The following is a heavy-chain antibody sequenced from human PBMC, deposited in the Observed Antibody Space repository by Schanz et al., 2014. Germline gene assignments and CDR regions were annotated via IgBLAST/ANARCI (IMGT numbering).Heavy chain of an antibody. CDR3: AKGVGGGLLLGSTFDN. Sequence: EVQLVESGGGLVQPGGSLRLSCAASGFTFSTYWMHWVRQAPGKGLEWVSGLSASGGHTYYADSVKGRFTISRDNSKNTVYLEMNNVRVDDTAVYYCAKGVGGGLLLGSTFDNWGQGTMVTVTS. V-gene: IGHV3-23*04. J-gene: IGHJ3*02. CDR2: LSASGGHT. D-gene: IGHD3-16*01. CDR1: GFTFSTYW.